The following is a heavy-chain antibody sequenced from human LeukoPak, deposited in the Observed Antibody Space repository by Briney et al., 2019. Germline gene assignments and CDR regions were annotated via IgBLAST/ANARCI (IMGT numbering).Heavy chain of an antibody. Sequence: GGSLRLSCAASGFTFSDYYMSWIRQAPGKGLEWVSYISSSSSYIYYADSVKGRFTISRDNAKNSLYLQMNSLRAEDTAVYYCARDGKAVWHIVVVTAVQFDYWGQGTLVTVSS. CDR3: ARDGKAVWHIVVVTAVQFDY. CDR1: GFTFSDYY. V-gene: IGHV3-11*06. J-gene: IGHJ4*02. D-gene: IGHD2-21*02. CDR2: ISSSSSYI.